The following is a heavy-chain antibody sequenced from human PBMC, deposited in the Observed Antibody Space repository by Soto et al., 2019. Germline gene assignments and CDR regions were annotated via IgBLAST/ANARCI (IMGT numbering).Heavy chain of an antibody. CDR2: ISYDGSNK. Sequence: QVQLVESGGGVVQPGRSLRLSCAASGFTFSSYGMHWVRQAPGKGLEWVAVISYDGSNKYYADSVKGRFTISRDNSNNTLYLQMNRLRAEDTAVYYCAKAKVPVVVTAPLVYWGQGTLVTVSP. D-gene: IGHD2-21*02. V-gene: IGHV3-30*18. CDR1: GFTFSSYG. CDR3: AKAKVPVVVTAPLVY. J-gene: IGHJ4*02.